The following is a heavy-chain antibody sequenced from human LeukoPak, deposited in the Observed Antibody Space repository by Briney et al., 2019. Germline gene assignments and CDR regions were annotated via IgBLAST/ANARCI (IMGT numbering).Heavy chain of an antibody. CDR2: IYPGDSDT. V-gene: IGHV5-51*01. CDR3: ARIFRHYYDSSGYYGPFDY. D-gene: IGHD3-22*01. CDR1: GYSFTSYW. J-gene: IGHJ4*02. Sequence: GESLKISCKGSGYSFTSYWIGWVRQMPGKGVEWMGIIYPGDSDTRYSPSFQGQVTISADKSISTAYLQWSSLKASDTAMYYCARIFRHYYDSSGYYGPFDYWGQGTLVTVSS.